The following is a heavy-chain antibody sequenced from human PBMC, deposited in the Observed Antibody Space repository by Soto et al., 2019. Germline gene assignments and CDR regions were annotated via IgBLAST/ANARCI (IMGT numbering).Heavy chain of an antibody. V-gene: IGHV3-72*01. D-gene: IGHD1-26*01. CDR3: ARFSRYRGSWGSDH. Sequence: EVQLVESGGGLVQPGGSLRLSCAASGFTSSDHYMDWVRQAPGKGLEWIGRTRDKANSYTTEYSASVKCTFTISRDDSKYLLYRQMNSVKTEDTGVYFGARFSRYRGSWGSDHWGQGTLVTVSS. CDR1: GFTSSDHY. J-gene: IGHJ4*02. CDR2: TRDKANSYTT.